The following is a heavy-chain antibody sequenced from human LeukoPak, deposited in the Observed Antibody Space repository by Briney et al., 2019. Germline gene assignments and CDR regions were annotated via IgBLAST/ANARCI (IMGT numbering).Heavy chain of an antibody. CDR1: GGSFSGYY. CDR2: INHSGST. J-gene: IGHJ4*02. D-gene: IGHD3-10*01. CDR3: ARVGLGGDYYGSGSYYNEFDY. V-gene: IGHV4-34*01. Sequence: SETLSLTCAVYGGSFSGYYWSWIRQPPGKGLEWIGEINHSGSTNYNPSLKSRVTISVDTSKNQFSLKLSSVTAADTAVYYCARVGLGGDYYGSGSYYNEFDYWGQGTLVTVSS.